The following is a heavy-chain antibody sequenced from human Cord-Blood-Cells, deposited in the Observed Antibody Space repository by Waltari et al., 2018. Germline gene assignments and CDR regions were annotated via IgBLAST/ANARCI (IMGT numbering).Heavy chain of an antibody. CDR1: GGTFSSCA. J-gene: IGHJ6*02. CDR3: AREYCSSTSCYLNYYYGMDV. D-gene: IGHD2-2*01. Sequence: QVPLVRSGAEVTQPGSSAKVSCKAAGGTFSSCATSWVRKAPGQRQQLMGGIIPIFGTANYAQKFQGRVTITADESTSTAYMELSSLRSEDTAVYYCAREYCSSTSCYLNYYYGMDVWGQGTTVTVSS. V-gene: IGHV1-69*01. CDR2: IIPIFGTA.